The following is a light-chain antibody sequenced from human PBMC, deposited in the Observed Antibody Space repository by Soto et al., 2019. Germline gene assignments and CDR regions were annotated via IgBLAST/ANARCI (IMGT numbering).Light chain of an antibody. CDR1: QSISSY. CDR2: AAS. J-gene: IGKJ4*01. Sequence: DIQMTQSPSSLSASVGDRVTITCRASQSISSYLNWYQHKPGKAPKLLIYAASSLQSGVPSRFSGSGSGTDFTLTISRLQPEDFATYHCQQSYSTPLTFGGGTKVEIK. V-gene: IGKV1-39*01. CDR3: QQSYSTPLT.